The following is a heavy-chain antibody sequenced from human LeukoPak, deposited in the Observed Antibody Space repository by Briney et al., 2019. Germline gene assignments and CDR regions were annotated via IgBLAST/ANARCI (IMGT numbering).Heavy chain of an antibody. V-gene: IGHV1-2*02. CDR2: INTNSGGT. Sequence: ASVKVSFKASGYTFTGYYMHWVRQAPGQGLEWMGWINTNSGGTNYAQKFQGRVTMTRDTSISTAYMELSRLRSDDTAVYYCARDGRGIYGSGTLGPWGQGTLVTVSS. CDR1: GYTFTGYY. J-gene: IGHJ5*02. D-gene: IGHD3-10*01. CDR3: ARDGRGIYGSGTLGP.